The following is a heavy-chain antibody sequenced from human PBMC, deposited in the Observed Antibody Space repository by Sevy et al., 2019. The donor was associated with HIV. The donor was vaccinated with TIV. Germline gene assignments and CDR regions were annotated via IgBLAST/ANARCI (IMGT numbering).Heavy chain of an antibody. D-gene: IGHD2-21*02. CDR3: ARHFHGGDVGWLDP. J-gene: IGHJ5*02. V-gene: IGHV4-39*01. CDR2: IYYTGTT. CDR1: GGSISSDNSY. Sequence: SETLSLTCTVSGGSISSDNSYCDWIRQPQGKGLEWIGSIYYTGTTNYNPSLKSRVTISVDTSKNQFAMRLSSVTAADTAVYYCARHFHGGDVGWLDPWGQGTLVTVSS.